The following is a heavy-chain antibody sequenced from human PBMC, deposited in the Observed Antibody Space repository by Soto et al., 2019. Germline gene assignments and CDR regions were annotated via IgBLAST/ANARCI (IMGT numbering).Heavy chain of an antibody. CDR3: AREMFRGADFDI. D-gene: IGHD1-26*01. V-gene: IGHV4-59*01. CDR2: IYYSGST. Sequence: QVQLQESGPGLVKPSETLSLTCTVSGGSISSYYWSWIRQPPGKGLEWIGYIYYSGSTNYNPSLKRRVTISVDTSKNQFSLKLSSVTAADTAVYYCAREMFRGADFDIWGQGTMVTVSS. CDR1: GGSISSYY. J-gene: IGHJ3*02.